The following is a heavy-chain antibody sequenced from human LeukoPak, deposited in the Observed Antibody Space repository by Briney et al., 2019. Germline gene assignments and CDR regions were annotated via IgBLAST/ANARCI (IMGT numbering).Heavy chain of an antibody. V-gene: IGHV1-24*01. CDR3: WSSSWYYGMDV. CDR1: GYTLTELS. Sequence: SVNVSCKVSGYTLTELSMHWVRQAPGKGLEWMGGFDPEDGETIYAQKFQDRVTMTEDTSTDTAYMELSSLRSEDTAVYYCWSSSWYYGMDVWGQGTTVTVSS. J-gene: IGHJ6*02. D-gene: IGHD6-13*01. CDR2: FDPEDGET.